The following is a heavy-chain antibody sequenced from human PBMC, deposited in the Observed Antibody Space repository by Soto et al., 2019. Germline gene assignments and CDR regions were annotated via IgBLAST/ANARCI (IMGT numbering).Heavy chain of an antibody. CDR2: MNPNSGNT. J-gene: IGHJ6*02. CDR1: GYTFTSYD. D-gene: IGHD6-19*01. Sequence: ASVKVSCKASGYTFTSYDINWGRQATGQGLEWMGWMNPNSGNTSYAQKFQGRVTMTRDTSASTAYMELSSLRSEDTAVYYCARGVTPYSSGWYVYYYGMDVWGQGTTVTVSS. CDR3: ARGVTPYSSGWYVYYYGMDV. V-gene: IGHV1-8*01.